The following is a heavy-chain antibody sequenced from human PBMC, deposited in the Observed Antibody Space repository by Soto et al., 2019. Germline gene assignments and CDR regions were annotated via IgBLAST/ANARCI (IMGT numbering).Heavy chain of an antibody. J-gene: IGHJ6*03. CDR3: ARLLLRYFDWSPPYMDV. Sequence: PSETLSLTCAVYGGSFSGYYWSWIRQPPGKGLEWIGEINHSGSTNYNPSLKSRVTISVDTSKNQFSLKLSSVTAADTAVYYCARLLLRYFDWSPPYMDVWGKGTTVTV. V-gene: IGHV4-34*01. D-gene: IGHD3-9*01. CDR2: INHSGST. CDR1: GGSFSGYY.